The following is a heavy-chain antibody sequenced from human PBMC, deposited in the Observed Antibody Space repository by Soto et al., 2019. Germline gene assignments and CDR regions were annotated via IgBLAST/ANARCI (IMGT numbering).Heavy chain of an antibody. CDR1: GYTFSNYG. V-gene: IGHV1-18*01. J-gene: IGHJ5*02. CDR3: ARVVPGAEAWFGP. Sequence: SVKVSCKTSGYTFSNYGVTWVRQAPGQPLEWLGWISLYSDGTNYAQKFQGRVSMTTDTSTTTAYMELRSLRSDDTAVYYCARVVPGAEAWFGPWGQGTLVTVSS. CDR2: ISLYSDGT. D-gene: IGHD2-2*01.